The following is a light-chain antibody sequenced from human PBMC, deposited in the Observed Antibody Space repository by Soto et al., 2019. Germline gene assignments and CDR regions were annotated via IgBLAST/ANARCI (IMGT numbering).Light chain of an antibody. CDR3: QQYYSYPPIT. V-gene: IGKV1-8*01. CDR1: QGISSY. J-gene: IGKJ5*01. CDR2: AAS. Sequence: AIRMTQSLSSLSASTGDRVTITCRASQGISSYLAWYQQKPGKAPKLLIYAASTLQSGVPSRFSGSGSGTDFTLTISCLQSEDFATYYCQQYYSYPPITFGQGTRLEIK.